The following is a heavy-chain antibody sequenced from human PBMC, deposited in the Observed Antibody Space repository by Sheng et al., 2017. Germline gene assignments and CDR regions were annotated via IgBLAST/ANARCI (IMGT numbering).Heavy chain of an antibody. J-gene: IGHJ4*02. CDR3: ARDQWVRGIILKD. V-gene: IGHV4-61*02. CDR2: IYISGSS. Sequence: QVQLQESGPGLVKPSQTLSLTCTVSGGSISSNNHYWSWIRQPAGKGLEWIGRIYISGSSNYNPSLKSRVTISVDTSKNQFSLKLNSVTAADTAVYYCARDQWVRGIILKDWGQGALVTVSS. D-gene: IGHD3-10*01. CDR1: GGSISSNNHY.